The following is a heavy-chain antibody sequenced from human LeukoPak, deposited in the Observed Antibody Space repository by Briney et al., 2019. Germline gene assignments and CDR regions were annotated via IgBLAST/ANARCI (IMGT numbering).Heavy chain of an antibody. V-gene: IGHV3-21*01. CDR1: GFTFSSYS. Sequence: GGSLLLSCAASGFTFSSYSMNWVRQAPGKGLEWVSSISSSSSYIYYADSVKGRFTISRDNAKNSLYLQMNSLRAEDTAVYYCARTSRIAAAATDYWGQGTLVTVSS. D-gene: IGHD6-13*01. CDR2: ISSSSSYI. CDR3: ARTSRIAAAATDY. J-gene: IGHJ4*02.